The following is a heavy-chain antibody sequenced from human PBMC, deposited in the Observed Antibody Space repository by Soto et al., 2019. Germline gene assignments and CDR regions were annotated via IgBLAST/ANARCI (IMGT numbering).Heavy chain of an antibody. J-gene: IGHJ3*02. CDR2: MSHSGGT. D-gene: IGHD1-1*01. Sequence: QVQLQQWGAGLLKPSETLSLTCAVYGGFVSSGSYYWSWIRQPPGKGLEWIGEMSHSGGTHFNPSLKSRVTISVDTSKIPFSLKMSSVTAADTALYYCARVERGTATTVVDAFDIWGPGTMVTVSS. CDR3: ARVERGTATTVVDAFDI. V-gene: IGHV4-34*01. CDR1: GGFVSSGSYY.